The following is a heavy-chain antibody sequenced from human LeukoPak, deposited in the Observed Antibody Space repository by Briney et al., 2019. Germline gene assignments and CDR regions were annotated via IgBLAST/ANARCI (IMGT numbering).Heavy chain of an antibody. V-gene: IGHV6-1*01. J-gene: IGHJ4*02. Sequence: SQTLSLTCAISGDSVSSNSAAWYWIRQSPSRGLEWLGRTYYRSKWYNDYAVSVKSRITINPDTSKNQFSLQLNSVTPEDTAVYYCARERDSSGYSPYFDYWGQGTLVTVSS. CDR3: ARERDSSGYSPYFDY. CDR1: GDSVSSNSAA. D-gene: IGHD3-22*01. CDR2: TYYRSKWYN.